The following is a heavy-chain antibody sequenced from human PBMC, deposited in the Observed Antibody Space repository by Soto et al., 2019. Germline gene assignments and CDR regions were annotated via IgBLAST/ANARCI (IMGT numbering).Heavy chain of an antibody. V-gene: IGHV4-34*01. Sequence: XGSLALTCAVYGGCVSGYYWSWIRQPPGKGLEWIGEINHSGSTNYNPSLKSRVTIPVDTSKNQFSLKLSSVTAADTAVYYCATLPVTNYDSWSGFHYYYGMDVWGQGTTVTVSS. J-gene: IGHJ6*02. CDR2: INHSGST. D-gene: IGHD3-3*01. CDR1: GGCVSGYY. CDR3: ATLPVTNYDSWSGFHYYYGMDV.